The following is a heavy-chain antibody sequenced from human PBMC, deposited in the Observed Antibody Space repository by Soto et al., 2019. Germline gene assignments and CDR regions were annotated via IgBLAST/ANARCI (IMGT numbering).Heavy chain of an antibody. CDR2: ISYDGSNK. D-gene: IGHD6-13*01. V-gene: IGHV3-30*03. Sequence: QVQLVESGGGVVQPGRSLRLSCAASGFTFSSYGMHWVRQAPGKGLEWVAVISYDGSNKYYADSVKGRFTISRDNSKNTLYLQMNSLRAEDTAVYYCAIVAAAEHYFDYWGQGTLVTVSS. J-gene: IGHJ4*02. CDR1: GFTFSSYG. CDR3: AIVAAAEHYFDY.